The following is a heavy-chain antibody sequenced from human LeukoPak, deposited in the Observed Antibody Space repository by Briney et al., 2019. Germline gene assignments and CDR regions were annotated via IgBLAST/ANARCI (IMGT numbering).Heavy chain of an antibody. J-gene: IGHJ3*01. CDR3: AKEGAYSSGWYAS. V-gene: IGHV3-23*01. Sequence: PGGSLRLSCAASGFTFSSYAMSWVRQAPEKGLEWVSAISGSGGSTYYADSVKGRFTISRDNSENTLYLQMNSLRAEDTAVYYCAKEGAYSSGWYASWGQGTMVTVSS. D-gene: IGHD6-19*01. CDR2: ISGSGGST. CDR1: GFTFSSYA.